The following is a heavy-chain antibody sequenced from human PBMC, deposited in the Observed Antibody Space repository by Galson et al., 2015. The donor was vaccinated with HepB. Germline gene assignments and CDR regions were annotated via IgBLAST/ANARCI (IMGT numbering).Heavy chain of an antibody. CDR1: GFSLSYSRMC. CDR3: ARVQQQLVPGGYYYGMDV. Sequence: PALVKPTQTLTLTCTFSGFSLSYSRMCVSWIRQPPGKALEWLALIDWDEKTYYSTSLKTRLTISKGTSKNQVVLTMTNMDPMDTATYYCARVQQQLVPGGYYYGMDVWGQGTTVTVSS. D-gene: IGHD6-13*01. J-gene: IGHJ6*02. V-gene: IGHV2-70*01. CDR2: IDWDEKT.